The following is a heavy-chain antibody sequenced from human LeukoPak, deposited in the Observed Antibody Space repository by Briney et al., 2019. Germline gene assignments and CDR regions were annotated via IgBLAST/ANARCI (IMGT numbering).Heavy chain of an antibody. CDR1: GFTLSNYA. V-gene: IGHV3-30-3*01. CDR3: ARRYCSSTSCLFDY. Sequence: GGSLRLSCAASGFTLSNYAMHWVRQAPGKGLEWVAVTSYDGINKYYADSVKGRFTISRDNSKNTLYLQMNSLRAEDTAVYYCARRYCSSTSCLFDYWGQGTLVTVSS. J-gene: IGHJ4*02. CDR2: TSYDGINK. D-gene: IGHD2-2*01.